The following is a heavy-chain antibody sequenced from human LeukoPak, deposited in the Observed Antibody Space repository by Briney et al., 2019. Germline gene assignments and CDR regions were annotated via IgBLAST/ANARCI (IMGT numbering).Heavy chain of an antibody. V-gene: IGHV4-59*01. Sequence: SSETLSLTCTVSGGSISNYYWTWIRQPPGKGLEWIGYVYYSGSTNYNPSLKSRVTISVDTSKNQFSLKLSSVTAADTAVYYCARDQWELLFDPWGQGTLVTVSS. CDR2: VYYSGST. D-gene: IGHD1-26*01. J-gene: IGHJ5*02. CDR3: ARDQWELLFDP. CDR1: GGSISNYY.